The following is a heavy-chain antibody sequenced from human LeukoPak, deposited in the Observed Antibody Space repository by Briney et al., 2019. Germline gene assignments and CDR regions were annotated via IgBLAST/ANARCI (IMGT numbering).Heavy chain of an antibody. CDR3: ARGDCSSTSCYTGYYYYYMDV. J-gene: IGHJ6*03. V-gene: IGHV1-3*01. CDR1: GYTFTSYA. CDR2: INAGNGNT. Sequence: ASVKVSCKASGYTFTSYAMHWVRQAPGQRLEWMGWINAGNGNTKYSQKFQGRVTITRDTSASTAYMELSSLRSEDTAVYYCARGDCSSTSCYTGYYYYYMDVWGKGTTVTVSS. D-gene: IGHD2-2*02.